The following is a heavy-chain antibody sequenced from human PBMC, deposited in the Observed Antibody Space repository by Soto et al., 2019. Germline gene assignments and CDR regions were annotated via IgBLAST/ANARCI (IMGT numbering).Heavy chain of an antibody. CDR2: IYPGDHET. Sequence: PGESLQISCQSSGYTFSNFWIGWVRQLPGKGLEWMGIIYPGDHETRYSPSFHGKVTISADRSINTAYLQWNSLEASDTAFYFCARSPRSSPYFDYWGQGALVTVSS. J-gene: IGHJ4*02. CDR3: ARSPRSSPYFDY. CDR1: GYTFSNFW. V-gene: IGHV5-51*01. D-gene: IGHD6-13*01.